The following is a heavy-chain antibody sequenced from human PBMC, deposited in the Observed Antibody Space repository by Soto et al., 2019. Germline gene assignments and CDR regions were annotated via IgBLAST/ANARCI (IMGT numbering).Heavy chain of an antibody. D-gene: IGHD3-10*01. CDR2: IRGFSPYT. CDR3: ARDRGYDAHDYYYNAMDV. V-gene: IGHV3-21*01. CDR1: GFTFRTYT. J-gene: IGHJ6*02. Sequence: GGSLRLSCISSGFTFRTYTMNWVRQAPGKGLEWVSGIRGFSPYTFYAESVRGRFTISRDNAKNSLFLQMDSLRAEDTAVYYCARDRGYDAHDYYYNAMDVWGQGTTVTVSS.